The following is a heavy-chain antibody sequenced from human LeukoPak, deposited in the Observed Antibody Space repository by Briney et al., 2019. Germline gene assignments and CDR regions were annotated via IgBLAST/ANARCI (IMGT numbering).Heavy chain of an antibody. Sequence: GGSLRLSCAASGFTFSSYAMHWVRQAPGKGLEWVAVISYDGSNKYYADSVKGRFTISRDNSKNTLYLQMNSLRAEDTAVYYCAKDRDIVVVPAFDYWGQGTLVTVSS. CDR1: GFTFSSYA. CDR3: AKDRDIVVVPAFDY. J-gene: IGHJ4*02. D-gene: IGHD2-2*01. CDR2: ISYDGSNK. V-gene: IGHV3-30-3*01.